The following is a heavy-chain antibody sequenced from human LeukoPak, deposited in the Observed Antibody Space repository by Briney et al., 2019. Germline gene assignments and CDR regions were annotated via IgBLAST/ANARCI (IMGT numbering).Heavy chain of an antibody. CDR1: GFTFSSYA. V-gene: IGHV3-23*01. J-gene: IGHJ4*02. CDR2: ISGSGGST. CDR3: AKEYYDILTGYYNYFDY. D-gene: IGHD3-9*01. Sequence: SGGSLRLSCAASGFTFSSYAMSWVRQAPGKGLEWASAISGSGGSTYYADSVKGRFTISRDNSKNTLYLQMNSLRAEDTAVYYCAKEYYDILTGYYNYFDYWGQGTLVTVSS.